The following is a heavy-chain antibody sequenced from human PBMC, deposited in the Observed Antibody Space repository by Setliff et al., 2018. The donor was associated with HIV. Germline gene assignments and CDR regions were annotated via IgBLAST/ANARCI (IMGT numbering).Heavy chain of an antibody. CDR1: GDSISSGGHY. J-gene: IGHJ4*02. V-gene: IGHV4-30-4*01. CDR3: ASRDTSRYFDDY. CDR2: IHYSGST. Sequence: SETLSLTCSVSGDSISSGGHYWSWIRQSPGKGLEWIGYIHYSGSTYFNPSLKSRVSISTDTSKNQLSLKLTSVTAADTAVYYCASRDTSRYFDDYWGQGTLVTVSS. D-gene: IGHD3-22*01.